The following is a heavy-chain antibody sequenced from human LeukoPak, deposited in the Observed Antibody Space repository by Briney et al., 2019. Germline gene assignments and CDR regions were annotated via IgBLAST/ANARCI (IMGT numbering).Heavy chain of an antibody. CDR3: ARVGRYDYVWGSHRDYMDV. Sequence: SETLSLTCTVSGGSISSYYWSWIRQPPGKGLEWIGEINHSGSTNYNPSLKSRVTISVDTSKNQFSLKLSSVTAADTAVYYCARVGRYDYVWGSHRDYMDVWGKGTTVTVSS. V-gene: IGHV4-34*01. J-gene: IGHJ6*03. CDR1: GGSISSYY. D-gene: IGHD3-16*01. CDR2: INHSGST.